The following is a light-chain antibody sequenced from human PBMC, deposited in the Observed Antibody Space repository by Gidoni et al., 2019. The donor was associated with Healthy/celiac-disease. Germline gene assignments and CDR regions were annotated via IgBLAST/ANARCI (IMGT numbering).Light chain of an antibody. CDR2: CAS. J-gene: IGKJ2*01. Sequence: DIVMTQSPDSLAASLGERATINRKSSQIVLYSTNNKNYLAWYHQKPGQPPKLLIYCASTRESGVPDRFSGSGSGTDFTLTISSLQAEDVAVYYCQQYYSTLSYTFGQGTKLEIK. CDR1: QIVLYSTNNKNY. V-gene: IGKV4-1*01. CDR3: QQYYSTLSYT.